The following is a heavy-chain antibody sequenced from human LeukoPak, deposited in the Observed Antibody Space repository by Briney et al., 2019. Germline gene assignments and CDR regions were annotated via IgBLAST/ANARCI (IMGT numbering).Heavy chain of an antibody. CDR1: GGTFSSYA. Sequence: SVTVSCKASGGTFSSYAISWVRPAPGQGVEWMGGLIPIFGTANYAQKFQGGVTITADESTRTAYMERSSLRSEDTAVYYSASPDSSGRPYYGMDVWGQGTTVTVSS. CDR2: LIPIFGTA. J-gene: IGHJ6*02. D-gene: IGHD6-19*01. CDR3: ASPDSSGRPYYGMDV. V-gene: IGHV1-69*13.